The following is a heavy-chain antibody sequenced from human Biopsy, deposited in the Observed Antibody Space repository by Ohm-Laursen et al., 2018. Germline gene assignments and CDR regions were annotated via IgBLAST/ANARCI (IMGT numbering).Heavy chain of an antibody. V-gene: IGHV3-23*01. CDR2: ISGNSVII. CDR3: ALAAAQTVTHFDY. D-gene: IGHD4-17*01. J-gene: IGHJ4*02. Sequence: SLRLSCAASGFTFSSYAMTWFRQAPGKGLEWVSTISGNSVIIYDTDSVKGRFTISRDNSKNTLYLQMNSLRADDTAVYYCALAAAQTVTHFDYWGQGTLVTVSS. CDR1: GFTFSSYA.